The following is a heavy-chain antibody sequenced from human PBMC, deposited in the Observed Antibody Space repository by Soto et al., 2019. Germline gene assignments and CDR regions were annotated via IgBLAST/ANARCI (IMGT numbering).Heavy chain of an antibody. CDR2: ITGSSSYI. D-gene: IGHD3-22*01. CDR3: ARDVYYYDSSAYWAY. CDR1: RFTFSSYS. J-gene: IGHJ4*02. Sequence: PGGSLRLSFEASRFTFSSYSINWVLPTPGKGLEWVSSITGSSSYIYYADSVKGRFTISRDNAKNSLYLQMNSLRAEDTAVYYCARDVYYYDSSAYWAYWGQGTLVTVSS. V-gene: IGHV3-21*01.